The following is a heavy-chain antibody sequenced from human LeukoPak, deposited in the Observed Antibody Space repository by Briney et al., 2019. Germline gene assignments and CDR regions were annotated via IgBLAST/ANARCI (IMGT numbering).Heavy chain of an antibody. D-gene: IGHD3-10*01. Sequence: SVKVSCKASGGTFSSYAISWVRQAPGQGLEWMGGIIPIFGTANYAQKFQGRVTITTDESTSTAYMELSRLRSEDTAVYYCARAYYYGSGNAFDIWGQGTMVTVSS. CDR2: IIPIFGTA. CDR1: GGTFSSYA. J-gene: IGHJ3*02. CDR3: ARAYYYGSGNAFDI. V-gene: IGHV1-69*05.